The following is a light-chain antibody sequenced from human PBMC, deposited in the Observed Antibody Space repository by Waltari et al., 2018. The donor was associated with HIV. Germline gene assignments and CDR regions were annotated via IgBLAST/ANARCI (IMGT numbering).Light chain of an antibody. J-gene: IGLJ1*01. CDR2: DVS. CDR3: SSYTSSSTLFV. CDR1: SSDIGGYNF. V-gene: IGLV2-14*01. Sequence: QSALTQPASVSGSPGQSITIPCTGASSDIGGYNFVSWYQQHPGNAPKLMIYDVSNRPPGVSIRFSGSTSCNTAALTIFGLQAEDDADYYCSSYTSSSTLFVFGTGTKVTVL.